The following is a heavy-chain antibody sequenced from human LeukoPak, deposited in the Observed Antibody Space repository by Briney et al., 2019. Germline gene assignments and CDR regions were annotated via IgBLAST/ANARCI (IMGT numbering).Heavy chain of an antibody. D-gene: IGHD3-16*02. CDR2: FDPEDGET. CDR1: GYTLTELS. CDR3: ATARITFGGVIVMPFDY. Sequence: EASVKVSCKVSGYTLTELSMHWVRQAPRKGLEWMGGFDPEDGETIYAQKFQGRVTMTEDTSTDTAYMELSSLRSEDTAVYYCATARITFGGVIVMPFDYWGQGTLVTVSS. V-gene: IGHV1-24*01. J-gene: IGHJ4*02.